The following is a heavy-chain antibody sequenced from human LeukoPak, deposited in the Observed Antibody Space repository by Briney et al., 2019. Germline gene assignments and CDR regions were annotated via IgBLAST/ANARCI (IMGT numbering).Heavy chain of an antibody. V-gene: IGHV3-30*02. Sequence: SGGSLRLSCAASGFTFDDYGMHWVRQAPGKGLEWVAFIRYDGSNKYYADSVKGRFTISRDNSKNTLYLQMNSLRAEDTAVYYCAKDSDYGSGSYYSYFDYWGQGTLVTVSS. J-gene: IGHJ4*02. CDR3: AKDSDYGSGSYYSYFDY. D-gene: IGHD3-10*01. CDR1: GFTFDDYG. CDR2: IRYDGSNK.